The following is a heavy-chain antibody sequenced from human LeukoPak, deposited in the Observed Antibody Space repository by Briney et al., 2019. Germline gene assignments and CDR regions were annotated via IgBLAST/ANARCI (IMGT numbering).Heavy chain of an antibody. CDR3: ARYLLRYNWNDGDAFDI. V-gene: IGHV1-8*01. Sequence: GASVKVSCKSSGYSFVTSDINWVRQAAGQGLEWMGWMNPLSGNTGYAQKFQGRLTMTRNTSIGTAYMELSSLRSEDTAVYYCARYLLRYNWNDGDAFDIWGQGTMVTVSS. J-gene: IGHJ3*02. CDR2: MNPLSGNT. D-gene: IGHD1-20*01. CDR1: GYSFVTSD.